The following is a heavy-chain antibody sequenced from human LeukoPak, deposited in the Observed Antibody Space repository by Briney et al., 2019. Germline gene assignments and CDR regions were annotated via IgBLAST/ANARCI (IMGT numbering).Heavy chain of an antibody. Sequence: RTGESLKISCKGSGYSFTNYWIGWVCQMPGKGLEWMGIIFPGDSDTRYSPSFQGQVTISADKSISTAYLHWSSLKASDTAMYYCARRSGGGRGLRLEAWFDPWGQGTLVTVSS. J-gene: IGHJ5*02. CDR1: GYSFTNYW. V-gene: IGHV5-51*01. D-gene: IGHD5-12*01. CDR3: ARRSGGGRGLRLEAWFDP. CDR2: IFPGDSDT.